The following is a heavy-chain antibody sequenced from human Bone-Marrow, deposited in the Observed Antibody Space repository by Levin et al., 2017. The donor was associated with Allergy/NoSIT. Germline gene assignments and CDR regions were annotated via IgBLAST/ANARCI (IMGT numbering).Heavy chain of an antibody. CDR3: ARLGSGGTPGPFDP. CDR2: INPNSGGT. V-gene: IGHV1-2*06. Sequence: GESLKISCKASGYTFTGYYMHWVRQAPGQGLEWMGRINPNSGGTNYAQKFQGRVTMTRDTSISTAYMELSRLRSDDTAVYYCARLGSGGTPGPFDPWGQGTLVTVSS. D-gene: IGHD2-15*01. J-gene: IGHJ5*02. CDR1: GYTFTGYY.